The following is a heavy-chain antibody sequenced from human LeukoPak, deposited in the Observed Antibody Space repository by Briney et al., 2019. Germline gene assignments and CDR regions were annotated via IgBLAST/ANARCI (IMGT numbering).Heavy chain of an antibody. CDR3: ARHTREPYCGGDCYSVWSGQKNDDAFDI. CDR2: IYPGDSDT. Sequence: GESLKISCKGSGYSFTSYWIGWVRQMPGKGLEWMGIIYPGDSDTRYSPSFQGQVTISADKSISTAYLQWSSLKASDTAMYYCARHTREPYCGGDCYSVWSGQKNDDAFDIWGQGTMVTVSS. V-gene: IGHV5-51*01. D-gene: IGHD2-21*02. J-gene: IGHJ3*02. CDR1: GYSFTSYW.